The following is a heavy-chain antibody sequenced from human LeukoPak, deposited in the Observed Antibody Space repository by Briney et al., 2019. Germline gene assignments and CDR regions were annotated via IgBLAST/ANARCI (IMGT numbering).Heavy chain of an antibody. V-gene: IGHV4-59*01. J-gene: IGHJ6*02. Sequence: SETLSLTCTVSGGSISSYYWSWIRQPPGKGLEWIGYIYYSGSTNYNPSLKGRVTISVDTSKNQFSLKLSSVTAADTAVYYCARDRMGFYDFWSGFHGMDVWGQGTTVTVSS. CDR1: GGSISSYY. CDR3: ARDRMGFYDFWSGFHGMDV. D-gene: IGHD3-3*01. CDR2: IYYSGST.